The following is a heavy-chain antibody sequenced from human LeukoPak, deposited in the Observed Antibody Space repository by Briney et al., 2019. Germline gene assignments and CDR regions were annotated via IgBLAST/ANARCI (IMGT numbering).Heavy chain of an antibody. CDR1: GFTFSSYL. D-gene: IGHD4-17*01. CDR2: IKQDGSEK. Sequence: PGGSLRLSCATSGFTFSSYLMSWVRQAPGKGLEWVANIKQDGSEKYFVDSVKGRFTISRDNAKSSLFLHMNSLRAEDTAVYYCARQDYGYSAFWGQGTLVTVSS. CDR3: ARQDYGYSAF. V-gene: IGHV3-7*01. J-gene: IGHJ4*02.